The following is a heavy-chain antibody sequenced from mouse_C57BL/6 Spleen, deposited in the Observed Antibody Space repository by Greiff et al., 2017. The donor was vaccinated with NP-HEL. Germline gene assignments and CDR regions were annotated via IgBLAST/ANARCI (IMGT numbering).Heavy chain of an antibody. J-gene: IGHJ2*01. D-gene: IGHD4-1*01. CDR1: GYTFTSYW. V-gene: IGHV1-69*01. CDR2: IDPSDSYT. CDR3: ARMGTGNDYFDY. Sequence: QVQLQQPGAELVMPGASVKLSCKASGYTFTSYWMHWVKQRPGQGLEWIGEIDPSDSYTNYNQKFKGKSTLTVDKSSSTAYMQLSSLTSEDSAVYYCARMGTGNDYFDYWGQGTTLTVSS.